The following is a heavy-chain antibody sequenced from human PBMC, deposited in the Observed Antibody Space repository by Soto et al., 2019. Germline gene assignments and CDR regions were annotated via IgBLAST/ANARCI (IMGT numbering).Heavy chain of an antibody. J-gene: IGHJ3*02. CDR1: GGTFSSYT. CDR2: IIPILGIA. D-gene: IGHD5-12*01. CDR3: ASTFPGSGSTPNAFDI. V-gene: IGHV1-69*02. Sequence: SVKVSCKASGGTFSSYTISWVRQAPGQGLEWMGRIIPILGIANYAQKFQGRVTITADKSTSTAYMELSSLRSEDTAVYYCASTFPGSGSTPNAFDIWGQGTMVTVSS.